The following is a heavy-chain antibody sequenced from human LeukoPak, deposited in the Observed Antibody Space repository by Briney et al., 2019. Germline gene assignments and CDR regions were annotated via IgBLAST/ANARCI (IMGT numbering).Heavy chain of an antibody. CDR1: GGSISSGAYS. CDR2: IYYSGST. D-gene: IGHD3-10*01. J-gene: IGHJ3*02. Sequence: SQTLSLTCAVSGGSISSGAYSWSWIRQPPRTGLEWIGYIYYSGSTNYNPSLKSRVTISVDTSKNQFSLKLSSVTAADTAVYYCARGTMVRGVTMNDAFDIWGQGTMVTVSS. V-gene: IGHV4-30-4*07. CDR3: ARGTMVRGVTMNDAFDI.